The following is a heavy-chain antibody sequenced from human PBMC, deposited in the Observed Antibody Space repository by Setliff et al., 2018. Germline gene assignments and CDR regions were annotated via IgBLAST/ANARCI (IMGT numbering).Heavy chain of an antibody. CDR3: ARGRGLEWLPESWFDP. D-gene: IGHD3-3*01. CDR1: GDSISSGNYY. V-gene: IGHV4-61*02. Sequence: PSETLSLTCTVSGDSISSGNYYWNWIRQPAGKGLEWTGRIYTSGSTTYNPSLKSPVTISLTTSKNHFSLTLTAVTAADTAVYYCARGRGLEWLPESWFDPWGQGTLVTVSS. J-gene: IGHJ5*02. CDR2: IYTSGST.